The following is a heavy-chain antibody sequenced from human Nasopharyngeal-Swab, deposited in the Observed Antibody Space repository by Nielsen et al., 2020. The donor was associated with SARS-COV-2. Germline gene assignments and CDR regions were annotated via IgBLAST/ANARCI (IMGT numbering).Heavy chain of an antibody. CDR2: IYYSGST. D-gene: IGHD2/OR15-2a*01. V-gene: IGHV4-39*07. CDR1: GGSISSSSYY. Sequence: SETLSLTCTVSGGSISSSSYYWGWIRQPPGKGLEWIGSIYYSGSTYYNPSLKSRVTILVDTSKNQFSLKLSSVTAADTAVYYCARRVANMYYYYGMDVWGQGTTVTVSS. J-gene: IGHJ6*02. CDR3: ARRVANMYYYYGMDV.